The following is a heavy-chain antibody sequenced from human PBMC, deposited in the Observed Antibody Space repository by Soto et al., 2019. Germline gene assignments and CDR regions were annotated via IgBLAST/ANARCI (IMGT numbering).Heavy chain of an antibody. CDR2: ISSISSTI. CDR1: GFTFSSYS. D-gene: IGHD3-9*01. J-gene: IGHJ3*02. CDR3: ARVGGFDWLLYAAFDI. Sequence: EVQLVESGGGLVQPGGSLRLSCAASGFTFSSYSMNWVRQAPGKGLAWVSYISSISSTIYYADLVKGRFTISRDNAKNSLYLQMNRLRAEDTAVYYWARVGGFDWLLYAAFDIWGQGTMVTVSS. V-gene: IGHV3-48*01.